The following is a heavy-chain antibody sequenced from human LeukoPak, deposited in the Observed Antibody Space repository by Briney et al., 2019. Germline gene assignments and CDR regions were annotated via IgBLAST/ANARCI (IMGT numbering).Heavy chain of an antibody. CDR1: GFTFSSYW. D-gene: IGHD3-10*01. J-gene: IGHJ4*02. V-gene: IGHV3-7*03. CDR3: ARAGVLWFGESKFDY. Sequence: GGSLRLSCAASGFTFSSYWMSWVRQAPGKGLEWVANIKEDGSEKYYVDSVKGRFTISRDNAKNSLYLQMNSLRAEDTAVYYCARAGVLWFGESKFDYWDQGTQVTVSS. CDR2: IKEDGSEK.